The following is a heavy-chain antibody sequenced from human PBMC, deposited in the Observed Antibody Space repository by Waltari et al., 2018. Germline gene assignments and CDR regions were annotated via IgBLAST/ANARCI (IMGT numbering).Heavy chain of an antibody. D-gene: IGHD5-18*01. Sequence: EVQLVESGGGLVQPGGSLRLSCAASGFTFSSYWMHWVRQAPGKGLVWVSRINSDGSSTSYADSVKGRFTISRDNAKNTLYLQMNSLRAEDTAVYYCARKGVDTAFGYYFDYWGQGTLVTVSS. CDR2: INSDGSST. CDR3: ARKGVDTAFGYYFDY. V-gene: IGHV3-74*01. J-gene: IGHJ4*02. CDR1: GFTFSSYW.